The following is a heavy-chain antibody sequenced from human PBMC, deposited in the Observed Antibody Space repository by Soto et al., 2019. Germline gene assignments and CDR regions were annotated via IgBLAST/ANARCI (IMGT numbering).Heavy chain of an antibody. Sequence: QVQLVQSGAEVKKPGASVKVSCKASGYTFTGYYMHWVRKAPGQGLEWMGWINPNSGGTNYAQKFQGRVTMPRDTSISPAYMELSRLRSDDTAVYYCARFIAVAASGDYWGQVTLVTVSS. V-gene: IGHV1-2*02. CDR2: INPNSGGT. D-gene: IGHD6-19*01. CDR1: GYTFTGYY. J-gene: IGHJ4*02. CDR3: ARFIAVAASGDY.